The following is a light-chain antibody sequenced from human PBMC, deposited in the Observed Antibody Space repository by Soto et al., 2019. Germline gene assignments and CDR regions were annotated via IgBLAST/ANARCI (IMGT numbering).Light chain of an antibody. CDR3: CSYAGDKTYV. CDR2: EAS. J-gene: IGLJ1*01. V-gene: IGLV2-23*01. CDR1: GSEVRTYNL. Sequence: QSVLAQPASVSGSPGQSITSSCTVTGSEVRTYNLVSWYQQHPGTVPKLIIYEASKRPSGVSNRFSGSQPGHPASLTVPGLQAEDEADYYCCSYAGDKTYVFGSGTKVTVL.